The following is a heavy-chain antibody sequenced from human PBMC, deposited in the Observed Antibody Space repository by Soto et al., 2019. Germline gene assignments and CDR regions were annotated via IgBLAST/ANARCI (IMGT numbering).Heavy chain of an antibody. CDR1: EFTFNTYA. V-gene: IGHV3-30*03. Sequence: QAQLVEYGGGVVQPGRSLRLSCAASEFTFNTYAMHWVRQAPGKGLERVAVIAYDGNDKYYADSVKGRFTISRDNSKNALYLQMNTLRPEDTAMYDCARDVGNYVPYYYGMDVWGQGTTVTVSS. J-gene: IGHJ6*02. CDR2: IAYDGNDK. D-gene: IGHD1-7*01. CDR3: ARDVGNYVPYYYGMDV.